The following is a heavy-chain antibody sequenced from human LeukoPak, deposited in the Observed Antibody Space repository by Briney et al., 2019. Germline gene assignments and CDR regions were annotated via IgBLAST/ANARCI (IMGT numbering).Heavy chain of an antibody. CDR2: ISSSSSYI. CDR3: ARESRAPGPSAFDI. V-gene: IGHV3-21*01. J-gene: IGHJ3*02. D-gene: IGHD6-13*01. Sequence: GGSLRLSCAASGFTFSSYSMTWVRQAPGKGLEWVSSISSSSSYIYYADSVKGRFTISRDNAKNSLYLQMNSLRAEDTAVYYCARESRAPGPSAFDIWGQGTMVTVSS. CDR1: GFTFSSYS.